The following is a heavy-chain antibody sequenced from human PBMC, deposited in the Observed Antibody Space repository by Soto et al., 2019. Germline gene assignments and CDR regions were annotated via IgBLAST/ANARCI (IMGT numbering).Heavy chain of an antibody. V-gene: IGHV3-30-3*01. J-gene: IGHJ6*02. CDR1: GFIFSGSA. CDR3: AKDGAPSQWFMDV. CDR2: ISFDGGDE. D-gene: IGHD3-22*01. Sequence: QVSLEESGGGVVQPGRSQRLSCVASGFIFSGSAMHWVRQAPGKGREWVAVISFDGGDEHYADSVKGRFTISRDNSKNTLQLQMNSLRAEDTAVYYCAKDGAPSQWFMDVWGQGTTVTVSS.